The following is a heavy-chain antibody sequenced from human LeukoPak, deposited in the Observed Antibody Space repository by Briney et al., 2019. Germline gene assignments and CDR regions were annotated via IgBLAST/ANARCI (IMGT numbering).Heavy chain of an antibody. J-gene: IGHJ4*02. CDR1: GGSISSYY. CDR2: IYYSGST. CDR3: ATIAARPLSGDY. V-gene: IGHV4-59*01. Sequence: SETLSLTCTVSGGSISSYYWSWIRQPPGKGLEWIRYIYYSGSTNYNPSLKSRVTISVDTSKNQFSLKLSSVTAADTAVYYCATIAARPLSGDYWGQGTLVTVSS. D-gene: IGHD6-6*01.